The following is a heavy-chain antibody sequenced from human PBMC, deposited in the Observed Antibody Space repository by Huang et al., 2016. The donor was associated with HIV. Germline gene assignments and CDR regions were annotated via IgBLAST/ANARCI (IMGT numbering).Heavy chain of an antibody. V-gene: IGHV3-43*01. D-gene: IGHD3-22*01. CDR2: SSGDGSTT. J-gene: IGHJ4*02. CDR3: TGIFYDSTGYYYHY. CDR1: GFPFRDYH. Sequence: EVQLVQSGGVAIKPGGSLRLSCAASGFPFRDYHMHWVRQVPGKGLEWVDLSSGDGSTTKYGDSVKGRFTISRDNSKDSLYLQMNSLKTEDTAFYYGTGIFYDSTGYYYHYWGQGTLVTVSS.